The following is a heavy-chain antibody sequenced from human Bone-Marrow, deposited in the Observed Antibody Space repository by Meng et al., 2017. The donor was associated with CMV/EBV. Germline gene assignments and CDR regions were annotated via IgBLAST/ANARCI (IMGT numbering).Heavy chain of an antibody. J-gene: IGHJ3*02. D-gene: IGHD3-10*01. V-gene: IGHV4-34*01. CDR2: INHSGST. Sequence: SETLSLTCAVYGGSFSGYYWSWVRQPPGKGLEWIGEINHSGSTNYNPSLKGRVTISVDTSKNQFSLKLSSVTAADTAVYYCARWGPYYGSGMNAFDSWGQGTMVTVSS. CDR3: ARWGPYYGSGMNAFDS. CDR1: GGSFSGYY.